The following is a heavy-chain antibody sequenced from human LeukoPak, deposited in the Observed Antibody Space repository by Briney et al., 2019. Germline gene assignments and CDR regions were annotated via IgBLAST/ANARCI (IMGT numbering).Heavy chain of an antibody. V-gene: IGHV3-33*01. CDR3: ARVHCSTTNCYENYFDY. CDR1: GFTFSNYA. CDR2: SWNDGSNR. J-gene: IGHJ4*02. D-gene: IGHD2-2*01. Sequence: GGSLRLSCAASGFTFSNYAIHWVRQSPVKGLEWVAVSWNDGSNRYNVDSVKGRFTISRDNSKNTVYLHINSPTADDTAVYYCARVHCSTTNCYENYFDYWGQGTLVTVSS.